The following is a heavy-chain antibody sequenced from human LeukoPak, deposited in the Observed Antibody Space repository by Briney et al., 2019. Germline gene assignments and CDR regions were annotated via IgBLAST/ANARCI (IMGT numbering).Heavy chain of an antibody. CDR3: ARTVLIEMSEDWYFDI. D-gene: IGHD5-24*01. J-gene: IGHJ2*01. CDR1: GYIFTSYG. Sequence: ASVKVSCKDSGYIFTSYGSSWVRQAPGQGLEWMGWISAYNGNTNYAHKLQGRVTMTTDTSTSTAYMELRSLRSDDTAVYYCARTVLIEMSEDWYFDIWGRGTLVTVSS. V-gene: IGHV1-18*01. CDR2: ISAYNGNT.